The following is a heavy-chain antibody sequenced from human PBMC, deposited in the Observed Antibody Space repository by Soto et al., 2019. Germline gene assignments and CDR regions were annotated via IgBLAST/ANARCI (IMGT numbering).Heavy chain of an antibody. CDR2: IYHSGST. D-gene: IGHD4-17*01. V-gene: IGHV4-4*02. J-gene: IGHJ5*02. CDR3: ARAVLPTTVTT. CDR1: GGSISSSNW. Sequence: QVQLQESGPGLVKPSGTLSLTCAVSGGSISSSNWWSWVRQPPGKWLEWIGEIYHSGSTNYNPSLKSLVTISVDKSKNQFALKLSSVNAADTAVYYCARAVLPTTVTTWGQGTLVTVSS.